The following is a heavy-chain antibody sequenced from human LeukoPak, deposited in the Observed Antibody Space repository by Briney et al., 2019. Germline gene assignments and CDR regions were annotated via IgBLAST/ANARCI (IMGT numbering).Heavy chain of an antibody. J-gene: IGHJ4*02. D-gene: IGHD3-10*01. CDR1: GFTFSSYA. CDR3: AKDRGWDGSGSGPYDY. Sequence: GGSLRPSCAASGFTFSSYAMSWVRQAPGKGLEWVSAISGSGGSTYYADSVKGRFTISRDNSKNTLHLQMNSLRAEDTAVYYCAKDRGWDGSGSGPYDYWGQGTLVTVSS. CDR2: ISGSGGST. V-gene: IGHV3-23*01.